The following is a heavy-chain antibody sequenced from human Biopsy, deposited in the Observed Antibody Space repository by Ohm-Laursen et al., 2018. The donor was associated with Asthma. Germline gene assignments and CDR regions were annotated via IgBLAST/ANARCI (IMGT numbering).Heavy chain of an antibody. V-gene: IGHV1-3*01. D-gene: IGHD3-10*01. CDR1: GYTFINYA. Sequence: ASVKVSCKPSGYTFINYAIHWVRQAPGQRLEWMGWINAGNGNTKYSQKFQGRVTITRDTSASTAYMDLSSLRSEDTAVYYCARVSITPGAFDIWGQGTMVTVSS. J-gene: IGHJ3*02. CDR3: ARVSITPGAFDI. CDR2: INAGNGNT.